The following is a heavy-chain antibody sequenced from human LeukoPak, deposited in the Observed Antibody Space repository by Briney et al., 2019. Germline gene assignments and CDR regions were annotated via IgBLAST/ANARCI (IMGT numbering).Heavy chain of an antibody. CDR3: ARVKDYYDSRGHAFDI. D-gene: IGHD3-22*01. CDR1: GYTFTGYY. V-gene: IGHV1-2*02. J-gene: IGHJ3*02. Sequence: ASVKVSCKASGYTFTGYYVHWVRQAPGQGLEWMGWINPNSGGTNYAQKFQGRVTMTRDTSISTAYMELSRLRSDDTAVYYCARVKDYYDSRGHAFDIWGQGTMATVSS. CDR2: INPNSGGT.